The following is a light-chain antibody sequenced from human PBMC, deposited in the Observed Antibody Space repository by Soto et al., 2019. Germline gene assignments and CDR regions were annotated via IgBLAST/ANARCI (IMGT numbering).Light chain of an antibody. J-gene: IGKJ4*01. CDR1: QGIRND. Sequence: AIQMTQSPSSLSASVGDRVTITCRASQGIRNDLGWYQQKPGKAPKLLIYAASSLQSGVPSRFSGRKSGTQFTLTIDSLQPEDFATYYCQQVKTYPRTFGGGTKVEIK. CDR2: AAS. V-gene: IGKV1-6*01. CDR3: QQVKTYPRT.